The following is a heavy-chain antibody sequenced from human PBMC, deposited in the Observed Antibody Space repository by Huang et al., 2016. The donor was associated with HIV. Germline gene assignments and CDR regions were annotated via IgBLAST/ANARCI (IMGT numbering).Heavy chain of an antibody. D-gene: IGHD3-9*01. CDR1: GYTFTTYS. Sequence: QVQLVQSGSELRTPGASVKVSCKASGYTFTTYSLIWVRQAPGQGLEWMGWINTKTGKPTYAQGVTGRFVCSLDTTVNTAYLQISSLKTDDTAKYFCARYRLTGTFLDSWGQGTQVTVSS. V-gene: IGHV7-4-1*02. CDR2: INTKTGKP. J-gene: IGHJ4*02. CDR3: ARYRLTGTFLDS.